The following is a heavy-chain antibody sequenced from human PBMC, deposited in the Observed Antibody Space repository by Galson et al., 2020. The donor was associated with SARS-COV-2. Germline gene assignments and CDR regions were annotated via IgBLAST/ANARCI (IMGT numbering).Heavy chain of an antibody. CDR2: IDSGGSHT. V-gene: IGHV3-21*01. CDR1: GFTYKSYN. CDR3: ARDHDDNYASGMTYYGLDV. Sequence: GESLKISCAASGFTYKSYNMNWVRQAPGKGLEWVSSIDSGGSHTYYADSVKGRFTISRDNAKNSLYLQMNSLRVEDTAVYYCARDHDDNYASGMTYYGLDVWGHGTTVTVSS. D-gene: IGHD3-10*01. J-gene: IGHJ6*02.